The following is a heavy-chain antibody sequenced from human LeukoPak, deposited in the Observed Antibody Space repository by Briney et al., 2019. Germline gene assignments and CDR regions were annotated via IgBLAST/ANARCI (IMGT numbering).Heavy chain of an antibody. CDR1: GGSISSYY. D-gene: IGHD3-3*01. Sequence: PSETLSLTCTVSGGSISSYYWSWIRQPPGKGLEWIGYIYYSGSTNYNPSLKSRVTISVDTSKNQFSLKLSSVTAADTAVYYCARAMRYYDFWSGYSTPDAFDIWGQGTMVTVSS. J-gene: IGHJ3*02. V-gene: IGHV4-59*08. CDR3: ARAMRYYDFWSGYSTPDAFDI. CDR2: IYYSGST.